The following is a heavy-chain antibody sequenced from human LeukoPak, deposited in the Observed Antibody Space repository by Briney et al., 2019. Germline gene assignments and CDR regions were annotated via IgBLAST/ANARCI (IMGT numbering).Heavy chain of an antibody. CDR2: ISGSGGST. CDR3: AEDPQGGYNPSWFDP. V-gene: IGHV3-23*01. Sequence: GGSLRLSCAASGFTFSSYAMSWVRQAPGKGLEWVSAISGSGGSTYYADSVKGRFTISRDNSKNTLYLQMNSLRAEDTAVYYCAEDPQGGYNPSWFDPWGQGTLVTVSS. J-gene: IGHJ5*02. D-gene: IGHD5-24*01. CDR1: GFTFSSYA.